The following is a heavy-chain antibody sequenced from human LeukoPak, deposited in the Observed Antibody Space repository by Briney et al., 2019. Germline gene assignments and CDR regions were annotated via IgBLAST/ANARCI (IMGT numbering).Heavy chain of an antibody. CDR2: ISSSSSYI. D-gene: IGHD2-2*01. Sequence: GGSLRLSCAASGFTFSSYSMNWVRQAPGKGLEWVSSISSSSSYIYYADSVKGRFTISRDNAKNSLYLQMNSLRAEDTAVYYCARDLFPTYCSSTSCYSGYGMDVWGQGTTVTVSS. V-gene: IGHV3-21*01. CDR1: GFTFSSYS. CDR3: ARDLFPTYCSSTSCYSGYGMDV. J-gene: IGHJ6*02.